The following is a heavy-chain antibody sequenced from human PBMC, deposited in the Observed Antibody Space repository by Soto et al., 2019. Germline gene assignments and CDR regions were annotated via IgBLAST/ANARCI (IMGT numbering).Heavy chain of an antibody. CDR1: GGSISSYY. Sequence: SETLSLTCTAAGGSISSYYGSWIRQPPGKGLEWIGYIYYSGSTNYNPSLKSRVTISVDTSKNQFSLKLSSVTAADTAVYYCAREGYSSGYYYYYGMDVWGQGTTVTVSS. J-gene: IGHJ6*02. CDR2: IYYSGST. D-gene: IGHD3-22*01. V-gene: IGHV4-59*01. CDR3: AREGYSSGYYYYYGMDV.